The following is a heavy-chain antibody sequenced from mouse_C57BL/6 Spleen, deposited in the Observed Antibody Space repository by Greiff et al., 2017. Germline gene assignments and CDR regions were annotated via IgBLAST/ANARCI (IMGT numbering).Heavy chain of an antibody. V-gene: IGHV1-52*01. CDR1: GYTFTSYW. D-gene: IGHD1-3*01. CDR3: AGDNSWCAY. CDR2: IDPSVSDT. J-gene: IGHJ3*01. Sequence: QVQLQQPGAELVRPGSSVKLSCKASGYTFTSYWMHWVKQRPIQGLEWIGNIDPSVSDTHSNPQFKDKATLTVDKSSSTAYMQLSSLTSEDTAVYYCAGDNSWCAYGGQGTLVTVSA.